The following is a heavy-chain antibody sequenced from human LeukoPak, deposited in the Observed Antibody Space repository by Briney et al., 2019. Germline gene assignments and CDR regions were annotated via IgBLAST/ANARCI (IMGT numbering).Heavy chain of an antibody. CDR2: IRYDGSNK. V-gene: IGHV3-30*02. CDR1: GFTFSSYA. D-gene: IGHD4/OR15-4a*01. Sequence: GGSLRLSCAASGFTFSSYAMTWVRQAPGKGLEWVAFIRYDGSNKYYADSVKGRFTISRDNSKNTLYLQMNSLRAEDTAVYYCAKGLTKRLNPNYFDYWGQGTLVTVSS. J-gene: IGHJ4*02. CDR3: AKGLTKRLNPNYFDY.